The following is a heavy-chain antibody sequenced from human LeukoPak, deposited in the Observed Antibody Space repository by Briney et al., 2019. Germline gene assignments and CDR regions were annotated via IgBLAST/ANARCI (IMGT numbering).Heavy chain of an antibody. CDR2: IRYDGSNK. J-gene: IGHJ5*02. Sequence: PGGSLRLSCAASGFTFSSYGMHWVRQAPGKGLEWVAFIRYDGSNKYYADSVKGRFTISRDNSKNTLYLQMNSLRAEDTAVYYCAKGATYYYGSGSYFGFRDNWFDPWGQGTLVTVSS. D-gene: IGHD3-10*01. CDR3: AKGATYYYGSGSYFGFRDNWFDP. CDR1: GFTFSSYG. V-gene: IGHV3-30*02.